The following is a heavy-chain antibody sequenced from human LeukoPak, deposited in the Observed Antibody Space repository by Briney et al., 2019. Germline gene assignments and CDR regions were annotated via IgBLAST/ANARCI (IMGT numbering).Heavy chain of an antibody. J-gene: IGHJ6*02. V-gene: IGHV4-31*03. CDR3: ARDGGYCSSTSCYTPGYYYGMDV. CDR2: IYYSGST. Sequence: SETLSLTCTVSGGSISSGGYYWSWIRQHPGKGLEWIGYIYYSGSTYYNPSLKSRVTISVDTSKNQFSLKLSSVTDADTAVYYCARDGGYCSSTSCYTPGYYYGMDVWGQGTTVTVSS. D-gene: IGHD2-2*02. CDR1: GGSISSGGYY.